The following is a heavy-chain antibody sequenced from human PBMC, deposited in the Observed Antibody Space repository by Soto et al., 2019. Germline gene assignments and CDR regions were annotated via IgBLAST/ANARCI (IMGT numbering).Heavy chain of an antibody. Sequence: QVQLVESGGGVVQPGRSLRLSCAASGFTFSSYGMHWVRQAPGKGLEWVAVIWYDGSNEYYADSVKGRFTISRDNSKNTLYLQMNSLRAEDTAVYYCARDQGGYDILTGDYYYGMDVWGQGTTVTVSS. J-gene: IGHJ6*02. D-gene: IGHD3-9*01. CDR1: GFTFSSYG. CDR2: IWYDGSNE. V-gene: IGHV3-33*01. CDR3: ARDQGGYDILTGDYYYGMDV.